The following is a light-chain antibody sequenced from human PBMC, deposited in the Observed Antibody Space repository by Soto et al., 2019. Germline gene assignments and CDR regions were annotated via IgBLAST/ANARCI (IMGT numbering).Light chain of an antibody. CDR1: HNINKY. CDR2: DVS. Sequence: DIQMTQSPSSLSASVGDSVTITCQASHNINKYLNWYQQKPGKAPKLLIYDVSNLEAGVPSRFSGSRSGTDFTFTISSLQPEDFATYYCQQYDNLAFTFGPGTKVDIK. CDR3: QQYDNLAFT. J-gene: IGKJ3*01. V-gene: IGKV1-33*01.